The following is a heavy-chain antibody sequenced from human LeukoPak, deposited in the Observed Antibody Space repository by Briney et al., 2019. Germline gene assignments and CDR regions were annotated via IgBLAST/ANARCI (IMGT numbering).Heavy chain of an antibody. D-gene: IGHD6-6*01. J-gene: IGHJ6*03. CDR3: VRGSSTSPTRYMDV. CDR1: GVSVRTMSSY. Sequence: SETLSLTCTVSGVSVRTMSSYWSWIRQPPGEGPQWIGYVPYNGQPYYMPSLRSRVTISVDTSKNQFSLKLSSVTAADTALYYCVRGSSTSPTRYMDVWGMGTTVTVSS. CDR2: VPYNGQP. V-gene: IGHV4-39*07.